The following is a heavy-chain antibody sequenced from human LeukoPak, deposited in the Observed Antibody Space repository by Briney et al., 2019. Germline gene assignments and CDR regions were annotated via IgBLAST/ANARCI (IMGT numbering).Heavy chain of an antibody. D-gene: IGHD6-13*01. CDR3: ARGRVSGH. Sequence: ASVKVSCKASGGTFSSYAISWVRQAPGQGLEWMGWMNPNSGNTGYAQKFQGRVTMTRNTSISTAYMELSSLRSEDTAVYYCARGRVSGHWGQGTLVTVSS. J-gene: IGHJ4*02. CDR2: MNPNSGNT. CDR1: GGTFSSYA. V-gene: IGHV1-8*02.